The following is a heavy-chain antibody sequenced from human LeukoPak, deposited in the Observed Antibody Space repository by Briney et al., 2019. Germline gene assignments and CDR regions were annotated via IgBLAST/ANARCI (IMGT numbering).Heavy chain of an antibody. CDR2: INHSGST. V-gene: IGHV4-34*01. D-gene: IGHD5-18*01. CDR1: GGSFSDYY. Sequence: PSETLSLTCAVYGGSFSDYYWSWIRQPPGKGLEWIGEINHSGSTNYNPSLKSRVTMSVDTSKNQFSLKLSSVTAVDTAVYYCARTAVDTTTNFDSWGQGTLVTVSS. CDR3: ARTAVDTTTNFDS. J-gene: IGHJ4*02.